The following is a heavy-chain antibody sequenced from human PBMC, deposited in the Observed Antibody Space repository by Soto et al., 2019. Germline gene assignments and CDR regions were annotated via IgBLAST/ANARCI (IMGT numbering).Heavy chain of an antibody. V-gene: IGHV3-64*01. CDR3: ASGYSGSAPFDY. CDR2: ISSNGGST. Sequence: EVQLVESGGGLVQPGGSLRLSCAASGFTFSSYAVHWVRQAPGKGLEYVSAISSNGGSTYYANSVKGRFTISRDNSKNTLYLQIGSLRAEDMAVYYCASGYSGSAPFDYWGQGTLVTVSS. J-gene: IGHJ4*02. CDR1: GFTFSSYA. D-gene: IGHD1-26*01.